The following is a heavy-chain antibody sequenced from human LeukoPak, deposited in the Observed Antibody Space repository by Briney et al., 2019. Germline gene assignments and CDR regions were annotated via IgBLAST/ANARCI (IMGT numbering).Heavy chain of an antibody. CDR3: ARDSSLMVRGVISFDI. CDR1: GGSISSSNW. Sequence: SETLSLTCAVSGGSISSSNWWSWVRQPPGKGLEWIGEIYHSGSTNYNPSLKSRVTISVDKSKNQFSLKLSSVTAADTAVYYCARDSSLMVRGVISFDIWGQGTMVTVSS. V-gene: IGHV4-4*02. CDR2: IYHSGST. D-gene: IGHD3-10*01. J-gene: IGHJ3*02.